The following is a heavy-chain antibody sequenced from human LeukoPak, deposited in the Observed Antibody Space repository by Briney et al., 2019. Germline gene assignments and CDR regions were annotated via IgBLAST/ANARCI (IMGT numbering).Heavy chain of an antibody. CDR1: GFTFTSYA. J-gene: IGHJ5*02. V-gene: IGHV3-23*01. CDR3: AKPRPSYSSSWYDH. D-gene: IGHD6-13*01. CDR2: ISGSGGST. Sequence: QPGGSLRLSCAASGFTFTSYAMSWVRQAPRKGLEWVSAISGSGGSTYYADSVKGRFTISRDNSKNTLYLQMNSLRAEDTAVYYCAKPRPSYSSSWYDHWGQGTLVTVSS.